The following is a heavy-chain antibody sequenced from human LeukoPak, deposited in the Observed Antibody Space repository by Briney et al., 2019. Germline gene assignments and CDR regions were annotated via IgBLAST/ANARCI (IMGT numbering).Heavy chain of an antibody. Sequence: PSETLSLTCTVSGGSISSYYWNWIRQPPGKGLEWIGSIHYSGNTNYNPSLKSRVTISIDTSKNHFSLNLTSVTAADTAVYYCTSLEYSGSLFYWGQGTLVTVSS. D-gene: IGHD6-6*01. CDR2: IHYSGNT. CDR1: GGSISSYY. J-gene: IGHJ4*02. CDR3: TSLEYSGSLFY. V-gene: IGHV4-59*01.